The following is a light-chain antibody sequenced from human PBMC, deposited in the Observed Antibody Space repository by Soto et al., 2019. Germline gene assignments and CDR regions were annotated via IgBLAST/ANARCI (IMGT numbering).Light chain of an antibody. CDR1: QSVSSS. J-gene: IGKJ1*01. CDR2: GAS. CDR3: QQYGSSPWT. Sequence: IVLTQSPGTLSLSPVERGTVSFMASQSVSSSLAWYQQKPGQAPRLLIYGASSRATGIPDRFSGSGSGTDFTLTISRLEPEDFAVYYCQQYGSSPWTFGQGTKVDIK. V-gene: IGKV3-20*01.